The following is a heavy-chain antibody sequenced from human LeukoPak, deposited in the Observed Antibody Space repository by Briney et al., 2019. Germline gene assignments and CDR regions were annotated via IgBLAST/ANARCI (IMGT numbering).Heavy chain of an antibody. CDR2: ISYHGSNK. CDR1: GFSFSGYG. CDR3: AKLGYSSGWYDFQIDAFDF. Sequence: GGSLRLSCAASGFSFSGYGMHWVRQAPGKGLEWVAVISYHGSNKFYADSVKGRFTISRDNSKNTLYLQMNSLRAEDTAVYYCAKLGYSSGWYDFQIDAFDFWGQGTMVTVSS. V-gene: IGHV3-30*18. D-gene: IGHD6-19*01. J-gene: IGHJ3*01.